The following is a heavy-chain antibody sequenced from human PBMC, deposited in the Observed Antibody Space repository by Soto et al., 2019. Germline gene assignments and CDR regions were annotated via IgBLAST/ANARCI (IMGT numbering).Heavy chain of an antibody. CDR1: GYSFTSYW. CDR3: ARHQYNSNLFDY. Sequence: RGESLKISCQGSGYSFTSYWIGWVRQMPGKGLEWMGIIFPSDSDTRYSPSFQGQVTISADKSISTAYLQWSSLKASDTAMYYCARHQYNSNLFDYWGQGTLVTVSS. CDR2: IFPSDSDT. D-gene: IGHD4-4*01. V-gene: IGHV5-51*01. J-gene: IGHJ4*02.